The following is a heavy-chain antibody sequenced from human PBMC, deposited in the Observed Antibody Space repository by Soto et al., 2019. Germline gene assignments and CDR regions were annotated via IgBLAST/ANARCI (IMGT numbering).Heavy chain of an antibody. CDR1: GYTFTSYD. D-gene: IGHD2-2*01. J-gene: IGHJ6*02. Sequence: ASVKVSCKASGYTFTSYDINWVRQATGQGLEWMGWMNPNSGNTGYAQKFQGRVTMTRNTSISTAYMEQSSLRSEDTAVYYCARGRRLVVVPAAMRGMDVWGQGTTVTVSS. CDR2: MNPNSGNT. V-gene: IGHV1-8*01. CDR3: ARGRRLVVVPAAMRGMDV.